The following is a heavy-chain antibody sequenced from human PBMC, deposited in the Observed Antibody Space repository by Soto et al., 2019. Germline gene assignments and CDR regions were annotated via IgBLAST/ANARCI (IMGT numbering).Heavy chain of an antibody. Sequence: SETLSLTCTVSGASFSDTGSYYWSWVRQSPGKGLEWIGYVSHSGSTNYNPSLESRVTISVVTSKNQFSLKLTSVTAADTAVYYCARDTYNYGSDWFDPWGQGTLVTVSS. CDR3: ARDTYNYGSDWFDP. V-gene: IGHV4-61*01. CDR1: GASFSDTGSYY. J-gene: IGHJ5*02. D-gene: IGHD3-10*01. CDR2: VSHSGST.